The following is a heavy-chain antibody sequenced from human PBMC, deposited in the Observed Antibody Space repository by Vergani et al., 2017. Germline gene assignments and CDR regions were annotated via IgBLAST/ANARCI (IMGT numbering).Heavy chain of an antibody. CDR2: INAGNGNT. Sequence: QVQLVQSGAEVQKPGASVKVSCKASGYTFTSYAMHWVRQAPGQRLEWMGWINAGNGNTKYSQKFQGRVTITRDTSASTAYMELSRLRSDDTAVYYCARWLTSPVDAFDIWGQGTMVTVSS. CDR3: ARWLTSPVDAFDI. D-gene: IGHD6-19*01. V-gene: IGHV1-3*01. CDR1: GYTFTSYA. J-gene: IGHJ3*02.